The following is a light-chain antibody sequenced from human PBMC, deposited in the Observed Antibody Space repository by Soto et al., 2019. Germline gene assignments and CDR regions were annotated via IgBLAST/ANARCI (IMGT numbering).Light chain of an antibody. CDR2: GNS. CDR3: QSYDSSLSGWV. CDR1: SSNIGAGYD. V-gene: IGLV1-40*01. Sequence: QSVLTQPPSVSGPPGQRVTISCTGSSSNIGAGYDVHWYQQLPGTAPKLLIHGNSNRPSGVPDRFSGSKSGTSASLAITGLQAEDEADYYCQSYDSSLSGWVFGGGTKLTVL. J-gene: IGLJ3*02.